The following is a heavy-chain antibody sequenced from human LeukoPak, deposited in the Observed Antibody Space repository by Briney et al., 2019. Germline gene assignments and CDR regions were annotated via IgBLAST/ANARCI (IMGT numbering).Heavy chain of an antibody. CDR3: ARKPDGDY. D-gene: IGHD5-24*01. J-gene: IGHJ4*02. V-gene: IGHV3-7*02. CDR2: INQDGSER. CDR1: GFTFSTYW. Sequence: GGSLRLSCAASGFTFSTYWMTWVRQAPGKGLEWVANINQDGSERYYVDSVKGRFTISRDNAKNSLYLQMNSLRAEDTAVYYCARKPDGDYWGQGTLVTVSS.